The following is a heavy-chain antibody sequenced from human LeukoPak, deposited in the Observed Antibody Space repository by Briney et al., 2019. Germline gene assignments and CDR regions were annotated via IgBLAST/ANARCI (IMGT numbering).Heavy chain of an antibody. Sequence: SETLSLTCTVSGGSISSYHWNWIRQPAGKGLEWIGRIYTSGSTNYNPSLKSRVTISVDTSKNQFSLKLSSVTAADTAVYYCARDWGRGYFDSREGLYGMDVWGQGTTVTVSS. CDR3: ARDWGRGYFDSREGLYGMDV. D-gene: IGHD3-9*01. CDR1: GGSISSYH. J-gene: IGHJ6*02. V-gene: IGHV4-4*07. CDR2: IYTSGST.